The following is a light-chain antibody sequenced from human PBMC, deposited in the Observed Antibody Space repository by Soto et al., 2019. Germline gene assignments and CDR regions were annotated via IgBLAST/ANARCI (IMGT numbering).Light chain of an antibody. J-gene: IGKJ3*01. CDR3: MQSLQKPST. Sequence: LVVTQSPRSLSVTPGEPASMSCRASQSLHSNGINYLHWYLQRPGQPPQLLIYLASNWASGVPDRFSGSGSGTEYTLRISRVEAEDVGVYYCMQSLQKPSTFGPGTKVDI. CDR2: LAS. CDR1: QSLHSNGINY. V-gene: IGKV2-28*01.